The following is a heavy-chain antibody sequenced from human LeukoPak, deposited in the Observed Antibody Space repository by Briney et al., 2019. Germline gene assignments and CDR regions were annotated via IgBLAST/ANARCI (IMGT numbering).Heavy chain of an antibody. CDR2: IKQDGSEK. V-gene: IGHV3-7*01. D-gene: IGHD3-9*01. Sequence: GGSLRLSCAASGFTFSSYWMSWVRQAPGMGLEWVANIKQDGSEKYYVDSVKGRFTISRDNAKNSLYLQMNSLRAEDTAVYYCASELRYFDWLLSYFDYWGQGTLVTVSS. CDR3: ASELRYFDWLLSYFDY. CDR1: GFTFSSYW. J-gene: IGHJ4*02.